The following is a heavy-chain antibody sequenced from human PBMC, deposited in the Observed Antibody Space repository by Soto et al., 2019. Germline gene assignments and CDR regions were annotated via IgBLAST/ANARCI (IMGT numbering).Heavy chain of an antibody. D-gene: IGHD6-19*01. V-gene: IGHV4-39*01. Sequence: QLQLQESGPGLVKPSETLSLTCTVSGGSISSSSYYWGWIRQPPGKGLEWIGSIYYSGSTYYNPSLKSRVTISVDTSKNQFSLKLSSVTAADTAVYYCARLRRRRGWPGDDYWGQGTLVTVSS. CDR2: IYYSGST. CDR1: GGSISSSSYY. CDR3: ARLRRRRGWPGDDY. J-gene: IGHJ4*02.